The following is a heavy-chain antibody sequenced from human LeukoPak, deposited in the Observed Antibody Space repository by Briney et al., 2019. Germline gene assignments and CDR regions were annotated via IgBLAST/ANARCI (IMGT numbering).Heavy chain of an antibody. CDR1: GYTFTSYY. J-gene: IGHJ3*02. CDR2: TNPSGGST. D-gene: IGHD3-22*01. CDR3: ARDKRYYDSSAYREDAFDI. Sequence: GASVKVSCKASGYTFTSYYMHWVRQAPGQGLEWMGITNPSGGSTSYAQKFQGRVTMTRDTSTSTAYMELRSLRSDETAVYYCARDKRYYDSSAYREDAFDIWGQGTMVTVSS. V-gene: IGHV1-46*01.